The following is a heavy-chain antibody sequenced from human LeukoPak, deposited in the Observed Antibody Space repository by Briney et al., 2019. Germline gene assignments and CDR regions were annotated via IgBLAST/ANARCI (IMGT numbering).Heavy chain of an antibody. CDR3: ARRYYDTTGYAFDI. D-gene: IGHD3-22*01. CDR2: VGRDGSI. Sequence: GGSLRLSCVASGFTFNTYTMNWVRQAPGKGLEWISCVGRDGSIHYADSVKGRITISRDNAKNSLFLQMNSLRAEDTAIYYCARRYYDTTGYAFDIWGQGTMVAVSS. V-gene: IGHV3-21*01. CDR1: GFTFNTYT. J-gene: IGHJ3*02.